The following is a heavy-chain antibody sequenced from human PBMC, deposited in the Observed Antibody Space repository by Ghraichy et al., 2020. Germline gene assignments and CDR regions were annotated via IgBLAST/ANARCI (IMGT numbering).Heavy chain of an antibody. CDR2: IYYSGST. CDR1: GGSISSSSYY. J-gene: IGHJ4*02. V-gene: IGHV4-39*01. CDR3: ARTVWSTYAAGFGY. Sequence: SETLSLTCPVSGGSISSSSYYWGWIRQPPGKGLDWIGSIYYSGSTYFNPSLKSRVTISVDTSKNQFSLRLSSVTAADTAVYYCARTVWSTYAAGFGYWGQGTLVTVSS. D-gene: IGHD3-16*01.